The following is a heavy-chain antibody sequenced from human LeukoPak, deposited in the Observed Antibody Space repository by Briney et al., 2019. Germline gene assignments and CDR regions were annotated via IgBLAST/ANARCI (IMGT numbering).Heavy chain of an antibody. CDR3: ARPRGGYSYGYNY. CDR2: ISSSSYI. CDR1: RFTFSSYS. J-gene: IGHJ4*02. D-gene: IGHD5-18*01. V-gene: IGHV3-21*01. Sequence: PGGSLRLSCAASRFTFSSYSMNWVRQAPGKGLEWVSSISSSSYIYYADSVKGRFTISRDNAKNSLYLQMNSLRAEDTAVYYCARPRGGYSYGYNYWGQGTLVTVSS.